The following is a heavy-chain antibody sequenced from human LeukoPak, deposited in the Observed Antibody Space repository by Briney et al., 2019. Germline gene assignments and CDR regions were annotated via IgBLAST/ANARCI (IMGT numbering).Heavy chain of an antibody. CDR1: ADSISTFSSYY. V-gene: IGHV4-61*01. J-gene: IGHJ4*02. CDR3: TTTPHWLAFDY. D-gene: IGHD6-19*01. Sequence: PSETLSLTCTVSADSISTFSSYYWSWIRQPPGKGLEWIGSLYHSGSTNYNPSLRSRVTISVDMSKNQLSLSLSSVTAADTAVYYCTTTPHWLAFDYWGQGTLVTVSS. CDR2: LYHSGST.